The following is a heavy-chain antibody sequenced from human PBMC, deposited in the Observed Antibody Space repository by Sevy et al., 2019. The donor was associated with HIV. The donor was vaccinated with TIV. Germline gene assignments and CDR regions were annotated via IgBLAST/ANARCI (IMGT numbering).Heavy chain of an antibody. CDR2: IYHTGNT. V-gene: IGHV4-30-2*01. J-gene: IGHJ4*02. Sequence: SETLSLTCAVSGGSISSGGYSWNWIRQPPGKGLEWIGYIYHTGNTYYNPSLKSRVNISVDRSNNQFSLKLNSVTAADTAVYYCARAAARMTTVTHFDYWGQGTLVTVSS. CDR3: ARAAARMTTVTHFDY. D-gene: IGHD4-17*01. CDR1: GGSISSGGYS.